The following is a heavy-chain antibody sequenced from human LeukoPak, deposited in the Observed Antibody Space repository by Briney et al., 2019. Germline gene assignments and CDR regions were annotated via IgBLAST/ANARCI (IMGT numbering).Heavy chain of an antibody. CDR3: ARIQDYYGSGSYDY. Sequence: TLSLTCSVSGGSISSYYWSWIRQPPGKALEWLARIDWDDDKYYSTSLKTRLTISKDTSKNQVVLTMTNMDPVDTATYYCARIQDYYGSGSYDYWGQGTLVTVSS. CDR2: IDWDDDK. J-gene: IGHJ4*02. D-gene: IGHD3-10*01. V-gene: IGHV2-70*11. CDR1: GGSISSYYW.